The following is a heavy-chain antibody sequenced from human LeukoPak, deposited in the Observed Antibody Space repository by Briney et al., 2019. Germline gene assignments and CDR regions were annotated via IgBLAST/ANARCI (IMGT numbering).Heavy chain of an antibody. CDR3: SRGTDPWGLPTDDFDI. Sequence: GGSLRLSCAASGFTFSSYSMNWVRQAPGKGLEWVSSTSSSSSYIYYADSVKGRFTISRDNAKNSLYLQMNSLRAEHTAVYYCSRGTDPWGLPTDDFDILGPGTMVTVSS. CDR2: TSSSSSYI. V-gene: IGHV3-21*01. J-gene: IGHJ3*02. CDR1: GFTFSSYS. D-gene: IGHD1-26*01.